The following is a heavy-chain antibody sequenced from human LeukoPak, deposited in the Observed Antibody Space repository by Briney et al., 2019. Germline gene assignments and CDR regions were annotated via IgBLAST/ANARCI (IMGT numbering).Heavy chain of an antibody. CDR1: GGTFSSYT. D-gene: IGHD6-19*01. Sequence: SVKVSCKASGGTFSSYTISWVRQAPGQGLEWMGRIIPILGIANYAQKFQGRVTITADKSTSTAYMELSSLRSEDTAVYYCARDLKQFGGWFDYWGQGTLVTVSS. CDR2: IIPILGIA. J-gene: IGHJ4*02. CDR3: ARDLKQFGGWFDY. V-gene: IGHV1-69*04.